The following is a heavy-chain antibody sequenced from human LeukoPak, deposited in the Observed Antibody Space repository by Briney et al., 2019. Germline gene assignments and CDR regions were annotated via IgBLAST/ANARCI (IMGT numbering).Heavy chain of an antibody. V-gene: IGHV4-39*01. D-gene: IGHD2-15*01. CDR2: IYYSGST. CDR1: GGSISSSSYY. CDR3: ASTTPLGYCSGDSCYSYFQH. J-gene: IGHJ1*01. Sequence: SETLSLTCTVSGGSISSSSYYWGWIRQPPGKGLEWIGSIYYSGSTYYNPSLKSRVTISVDTSKNQFSLKLSSVTAADTAVYCCASTTPLGYCSGDSCYSYFQHWGQGTLVTVSS.